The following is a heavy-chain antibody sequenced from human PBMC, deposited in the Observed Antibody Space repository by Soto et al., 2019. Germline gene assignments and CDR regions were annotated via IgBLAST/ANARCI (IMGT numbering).Heavy chain of an antibody. CDR2: RKQGGGGK. CDR1: GFTFGDHW. CDR3: ARHGLGYYGLDV. J-gene: IGHJ6*02. Sequence: EVQLVESGGGLVKPGGSLRLYCAASGFTFGDHWLTWVRQAPGKGLEWVANRKQGGGGKYYVDSVKGRFTISRDNAENSLYLQMNSLRAEDKAVYYCARHGLGYYGLDVWGQGTTVTVSS. V-gene: IGHV3-7*05.